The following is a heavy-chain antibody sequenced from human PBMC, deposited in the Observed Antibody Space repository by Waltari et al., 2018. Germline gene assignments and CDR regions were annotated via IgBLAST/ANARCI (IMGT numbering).Heavy chain of an antibody. V-gene: IGHV1-2*02. CDR2: INPNSGGT. Sequence: QVQLVQSGAEVKKPGASLKVSCKSSGYTFTGYYMHWVRQAPGQGLEWMGWINPNSGGTNYAQKFHGRFTKTRNKSIMPAYMELSRLRSEDTAVYYCARGDIVVVPAAHVDVWGKGTTVTISS. CDR3: ARGDIVVVPAAHVDV. CDR1: GYTFTGYY. J-gene: IGHJ6*04. D-gene: IGHD2-2*01.